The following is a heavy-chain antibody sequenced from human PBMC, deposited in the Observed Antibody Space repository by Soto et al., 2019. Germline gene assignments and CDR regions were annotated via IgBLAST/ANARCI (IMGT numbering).Heavy chain of an antibody. V-gene: IGHV3-30-3*01. D-gene: IGHD3-22*01. J-gene: IGHJ4*02. CDR3: ARGGAYCASAACFPAFDF. Sequence: QVQLVESGGGVVQPGESLRLSCAASGFTFRNYAMHWVRQAPGKGLAWVAVISYTGNNKIYADSMKGQFTISRDNSENTLYLQLNSLRPEDTAVYFCARGGAYCASAACFPAFDFWGPGTLVTVSS. CDR1: GFTFRNYA. CDR2: ISYTGNNK.